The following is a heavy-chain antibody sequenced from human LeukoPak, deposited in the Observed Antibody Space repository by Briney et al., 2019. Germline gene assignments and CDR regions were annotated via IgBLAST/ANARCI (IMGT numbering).Heavy chain of an antibody. CDR1: GDTVTGFS. Sequence: ASVKVSCKVSGDTVTGFSIHWVRQAPGHGLEWMGGFDPEDGARIFAQKFQGRVTMTEDTSTDTAYMELSSLRSEDTAVYYCATGYTYDYSLYWGQGPLVTVSS. D-gene: IGHD5-18*01. CDR2: FDPEDGAR. V-gene: IGHV1-24*01. J-gene: IGHJ4*02. CDR3: ATGYTYDYSLY.